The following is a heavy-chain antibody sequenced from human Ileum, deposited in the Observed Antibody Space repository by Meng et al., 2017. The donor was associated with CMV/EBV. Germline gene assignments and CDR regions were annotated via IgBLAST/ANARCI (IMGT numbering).Heavy chain of an antibody. D-gene: IGHD2-8*01. Sequence: GSLRLSCTISGGSITTFYWNWIRQPPGKGLEWIGNVYYTGSTNYNPSLKSRVTISLDTSKNQLSLKLNSLTSADTAVYFCARGRSCINGICYDDHNFFGPWGQGTRVT. V-gene: IGHV4-59*01. CDR2: VYYTGST. CDR3: ARGRSCINGICYDDHNFFGP. J-gene: IGHJ5*02. CDR1: GGSITTFY.